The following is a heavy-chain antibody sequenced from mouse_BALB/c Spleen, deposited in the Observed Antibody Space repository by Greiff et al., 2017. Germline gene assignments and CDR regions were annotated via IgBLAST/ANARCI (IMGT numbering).Heavy chain of an antibody. CDR2: INPYNGDT. CDR1: DYSFTGYF. Sequence: EVQLQQSGPELVKPGASVKISCKASDYSFTGYFMNWVMQSHGKSLEWIGRINPYNGDTFYNQKFKGKATLTVDKSSSTAHMELRSLASEDSAVYYCARWGSIYAMDYWGQGTSVTVSS. V-gene: IGHV1-20*02. J-gene: IGHJ4*01. CDR3: ARWGSIYAMDY.